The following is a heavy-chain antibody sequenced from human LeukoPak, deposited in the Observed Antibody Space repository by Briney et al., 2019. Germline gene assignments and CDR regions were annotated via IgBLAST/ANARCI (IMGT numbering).Heavy chain of an antibody. CDR2: IYSSGST. CDR3: ARQVVAASYYFDY. D-gene: IGHD2-15*01. J-gene: IGHJ4*02. Sequence: GGSLRLSCAASGFTVSSNYMSWVRQAPGKGLEWVSVIYSSGSTNYADSVKGRFTISRDNSKNTLYLQMNSLRAEDTAVYYCARQVVAASYYFDYWGQGTLVTVSS. V-gene: IGHV3-53*01. CDR1: GFTVSSNY.